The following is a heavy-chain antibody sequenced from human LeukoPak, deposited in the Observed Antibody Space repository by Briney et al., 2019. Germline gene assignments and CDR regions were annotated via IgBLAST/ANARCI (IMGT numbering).Heavy chain of an antibody. CDR1: GYTFTGYY. V-gene: IGHV1-18*04. CDR3: ARSDYYDTNGYFY. J-gene: IGHJ4*02. CDR2: ISAYNHNT. D-gene: IGHD3-22*01. Sequence: ASVKVSCKASGYTFTGYYMHWVRQAPGQGLEWMGWISAYNHNTKYAQKLQGRVTMTTDTSTTTAYMELRSLRSDDTAVYYCARSDYYDTNGYFYWGQGTLVTVSS.